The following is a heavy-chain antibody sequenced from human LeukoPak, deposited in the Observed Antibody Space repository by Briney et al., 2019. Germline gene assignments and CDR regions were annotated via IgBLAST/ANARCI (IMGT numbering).Heavy chain of an antibody. Sequence: SETLSLTCTVSGGSISSYYWSWIRQPPGKGLEWIGYIYYSGSTNYNPSLKSRVTISVDTSKNQFSLKLSSVTAADTAVYYCARSNYDILTGYSEAMYCFDYWGQGTLVTVSS. CDR3: ARSNYDILTGYSEAMYCFDY. D-gene: IGHD3-9*01. V-gene: IGHV4-59*01. CDR1: GGSISSYY. CDR2: IYYSGST. J-gene: IGHJ4*02.